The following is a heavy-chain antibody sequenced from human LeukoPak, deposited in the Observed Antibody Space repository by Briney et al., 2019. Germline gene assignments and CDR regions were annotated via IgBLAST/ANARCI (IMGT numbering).Heavy chain of an antibody. V-gene: IGHV4-59*01. CDR3: ARGGDLLFGKYYFDY. CDR1: GGSISSYY. CDR2: IYYTGST. J-gene: IGHJ4*02. D-gene: IGHD2-21*01. Sequence: PSETLSLTCTVSGGSISSYYWSWLRQPPGKGLEWIGYIYYTGSTNYNPSLKRRVTISVDTSKNQFSLKLSSVTAADTAVYYCARGGDLLFGKYYFDYWGQGTLVTVSS.